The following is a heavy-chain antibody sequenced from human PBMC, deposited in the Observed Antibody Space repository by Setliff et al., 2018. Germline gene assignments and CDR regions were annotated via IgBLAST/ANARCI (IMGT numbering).Heavy chain of an antibody. D-gene: IGHD6-13*01. V-gene: IGHV1-24*01. CDR3: ATADVIIAAAGNSKYILDY. CDR2: FDPEDGET. CDR1: GYTLTELS. J-gene: IGHJ4*02. Sequence: SVKVSCKVSGYTLTELSMHWVRQAPGKRLEWMGGFDPEDGETIYAQKFQGRVTMTEDTSTDTAYMELSSLRSEDTAVYYCATADVIIAAAGNSKYILDYWGQGTLVTVSS.